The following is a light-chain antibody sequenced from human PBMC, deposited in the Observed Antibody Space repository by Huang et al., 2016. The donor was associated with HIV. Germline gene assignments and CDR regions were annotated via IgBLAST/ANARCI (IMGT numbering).Light chain of an antibody. CDR3: HQYYSSPQT. CDR1: QSVVHSSNIKNY. J-gene: IGKJ1*01. Sequence: DIVVTQSPGSLALSLGERAAINVTSSQSVVHSSNIKNYLSWYKLKPGQSPQLLIYLASTREFGVPDRFRGTGSGTDFTLTITSLQAEDVAVYYCHQYYSSPQTFGQGTKVEV. V-gene: IGKV4-1*01. CDR2: LAS.